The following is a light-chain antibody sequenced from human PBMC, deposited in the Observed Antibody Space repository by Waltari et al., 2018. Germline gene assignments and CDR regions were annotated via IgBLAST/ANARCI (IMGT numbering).Light chain of an antibody. CDR3: QHYVRLPAT. Sequence: EIVLTQSPGTLSLSPGERATLSCRASQIVSRTLAWYQQKPGQVPNLLLYCAPIRATGIPDRFTGSGSGTDFSLTISSLEPEDFVIYFCQHYVRLPATFGQGTKVEIK. CDR2: CAP. V-gene: IGKV3-20*01. J-gene: IGKJ1*01. CDR1: QIVSRT.